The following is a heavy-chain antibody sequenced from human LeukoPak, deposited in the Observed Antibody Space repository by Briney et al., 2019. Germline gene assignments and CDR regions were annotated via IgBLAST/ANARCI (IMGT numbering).Heavy chain of an antibody. J-gene: IGHJ4*02. CDR2: IYYSGST. D-gene: IGHD6-13*01. CDR1: GGSICSSGYY. V-gene: IGHV4-39*01. CDR3: ARLSVSSWISDY. Sequence: PSETLSLTCTVSGGSICSSGYYWGWVRQPPGKGLEWIGSIYYSGSTYYNPSLKSRVTISVDPSKNQFSLKLRSVTAADTTVYHCARLSVSSWISDYWGQGTLVTVSS.